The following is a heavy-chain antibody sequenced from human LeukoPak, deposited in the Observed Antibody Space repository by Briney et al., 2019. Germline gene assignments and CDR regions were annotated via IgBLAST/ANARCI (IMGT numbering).Heavy chain of an antibody. V-gene: IGHV1-18*01. J-gene: IGHJ4*02. CDR2: VSAYADNT. D-gene: IGHD2-15*01. CDR1: GYTFTSYG. CDR3: ARDCIGCHGFDY. Sequence: GASVKVSCKASGYTFTSYGISWVGQAPGQRLEWMGWVSAYADNTNYVQKLQGRVTMTTDTSTSTAYMELRSLRSDDTAVYYCARDCIGCHGFDYWGQGTLVTVSS.